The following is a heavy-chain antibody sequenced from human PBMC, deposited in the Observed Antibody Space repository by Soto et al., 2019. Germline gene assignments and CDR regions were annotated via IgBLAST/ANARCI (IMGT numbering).Heavy chain of an antibody. CDR1: GFSLSTSGVG. V-gene: IGHV2-5*02. J-gene: IGHJ4*02. CDR3: ADTATVDDDYDNSAYSD. Sequence: QITLKESGPTLVKPTQTLTLTCTFSGFSLSTSGVGVGWIRQPPGKALEWLALIYWDDDKRYSPPLKSRLTFTKDTPNNQVAHTITDMDPVDTATYSSADTATVDDDYDNSAYSDWGQGALVTVSA. D-gene: IGHD3-22*01. CDR2: IYWDDDK.